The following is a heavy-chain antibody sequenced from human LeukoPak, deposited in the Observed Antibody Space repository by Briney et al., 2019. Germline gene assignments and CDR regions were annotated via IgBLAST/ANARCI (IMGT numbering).Heavy chain of an antibody. CDR1: GFTFSSYA. J-gene: IGHJ4*02. Sequence: PGGSLRLSCAASGFTFSSYAMHWVRQAPGKGLEWVAVISYDGSNKYYADSVKGRFTIPRDNSKNTLYLQMNSLRAEDTAMYYCARALGYCSSTSCPLDYWGQGTLVTVSS. D-gene: IGHD2-2*01. CDR2: ISYDGSNK. V-gene: IGHV3-30*04. CDR3: ARALGYCSSTSCPLDY.